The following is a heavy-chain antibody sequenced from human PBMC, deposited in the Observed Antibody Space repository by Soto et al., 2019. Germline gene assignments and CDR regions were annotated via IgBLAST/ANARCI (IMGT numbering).Heavy chain of an antibody. Sequence: QVQLQQWGAGLLKPSETLSLTCAVYGGSFSGYYWSWIRQPPGKELEWIGEINHSGSTNYNPSLKSRVTISVDTSKNQFSLKLSSVTAADTAVYYCARGRNTIFGVVITPYYFDYWGQGTLVTVSS. V-gene: IGHV4-34*01. CDR2: INHSGST. D-gene: IGHD3-3*01. J-gene: IGHJ4*02. CDR3: ARGRNTIFGVVITPYYFDY. CDR1: GGSFSGYY.